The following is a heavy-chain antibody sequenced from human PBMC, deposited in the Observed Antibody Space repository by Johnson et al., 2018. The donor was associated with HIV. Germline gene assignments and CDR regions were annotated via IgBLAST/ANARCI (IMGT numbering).Heavy chain of an antibody. V-gene: IGHV3-30-3*01. CDR2: ISYDGSNK. CDR3: ASEIYRPRPSSSWY. Sequence: QVQLVESGGGVVQPGRSLRLSCAASGFTFSSYAMHWVRQAPGKGLEWVAVISYDGSNKYYADSVKGRFTISRDNSKNTLYLQMNSLRAEDTAVYYCASEIYRPRPSSSWY. D-gene: IGHD6-13*01. CDR1: GFTFSSYA. J-gene: IGHJ2*01.